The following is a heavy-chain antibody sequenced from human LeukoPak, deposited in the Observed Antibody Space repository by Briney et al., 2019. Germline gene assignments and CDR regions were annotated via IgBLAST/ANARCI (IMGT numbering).Heavy chain of an antibody. CDR2: ISGGGYNT. CDR3: AKDRGYSYGYGYYGMDV. V-gene: IGHV3-23*01. CDR1: GFTFVSYA. J-gene: IGHJ6*02. Sequence: GGSLRLSCAASGFTFVSYAMSWVRQAPGKGLEWVSAISGGGYNTYYADSVKGRFTISRDNSKNTLYLQMNSLRAEDTAVYYCAKDRGYSYGYGYYGMDVWGQGTTATVSS. D-gene: IGHD5-18*01.